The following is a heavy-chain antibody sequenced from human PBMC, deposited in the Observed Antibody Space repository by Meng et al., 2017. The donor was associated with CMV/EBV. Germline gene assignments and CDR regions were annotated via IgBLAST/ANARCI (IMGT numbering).Heavy chain of an antibody. CDR2: ISSSSSYI. CDR1: GFTFSSYS. V-gene: IGHV3-21*01. J-gene: IGHJ6*02. Sequence: GESLKISCAASGFTFSSYSMNWVRQAPGKGLEWVSSISSSSSYIYYADSVKGRFTISKDNAKNSLYLQMNSLRAEDTAVYYCAREYTDIVVVPAARRYYYYGMDVWGQGTTVTVSS. D-gene: IGHD2-2*01. CDR3: AREYTDIVVVPAARRYYYYGMDV.